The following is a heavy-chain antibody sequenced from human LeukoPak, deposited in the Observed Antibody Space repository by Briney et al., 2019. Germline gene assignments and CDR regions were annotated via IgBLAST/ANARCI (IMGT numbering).Heavy chain of an antibody. CDR2: IYYSGST. CDR1: GDSISSYY. Sequence: SETLSLTCTVSGDSISSYYWSWIRQPPGKGLEWIGYIYYSGSTNYNPSLKSRVTISVDTSKNQFSLKLSSVTAADTAVYYCARLASSTSLLYWFDPWGQGTLVTVSS. J-gene: IGHJ5*02. D-gene: IGHD2-2*01. CDR3: ARLASSTSLLYWFDP. V-gene: IGHV4-59*08.